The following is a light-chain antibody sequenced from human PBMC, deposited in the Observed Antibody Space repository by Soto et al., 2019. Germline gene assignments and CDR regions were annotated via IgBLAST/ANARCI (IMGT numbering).Light chain of an antibody. CDR3: HQYATSSTS. CDR2: GGS. J-gene: IGKJ2*01. Sequence: DIQMTQSPSTLSASVGDRVTITCRASQGISVYLAWYQQRPREAPKLLIYGGSSLASGVPSRFSGSGSGTEFTLTISSLQHPDFATYYCHQYATSSTSFGQGTKLEI. V-gene: IGKV1-5*01. CDR1: QGISVY.